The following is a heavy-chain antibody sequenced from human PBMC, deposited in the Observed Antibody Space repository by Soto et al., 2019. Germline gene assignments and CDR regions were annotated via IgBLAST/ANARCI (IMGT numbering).Heavy chain of an antibody. V-gene: IGHV4-31*03. J-gene: IGHJ4*02. Sequence: SETLSLTCTVSGGSISSGCYYWSWIRQHPGKGLEWIGYIYYSGSTYYNPSLKSRVTISVDTSKNQFSLKLSSVTAADTAVYYCARVTSLVYCFDYWGQGTLVTVSS. CDR1: GGSISSGCYY. CDR3: ARVTSLVYCFDY. D-gene: IGHD3-9*01. CDR2: IYYSGST.